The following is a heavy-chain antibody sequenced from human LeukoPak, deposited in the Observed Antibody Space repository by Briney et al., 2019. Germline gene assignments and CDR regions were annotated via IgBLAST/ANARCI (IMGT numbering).Heavy chain of an antibody. D-gene: IGHD6-19*01. CDR1: GLTFSIYA. Sequence: QAGGSLRLSCAASGLTFSIYAMRWVRQAPGKGLEWVSAISGSGGSTYYADSVKGRFTISRDNSKNTLYLQMNSLRAEDTAVYYCAKDKVSGSSGWYSYFDYWGQGTLVTVSS. CDR3: AKDKVSGSSGWYSYFDY. V-gene: IGHV3-23*01. CDR2: ISGSGGST. J-gene: IGHJ4*02.